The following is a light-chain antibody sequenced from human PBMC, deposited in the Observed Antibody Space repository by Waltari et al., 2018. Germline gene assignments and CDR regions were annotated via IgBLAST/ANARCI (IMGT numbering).Light chain of an antibody. CDR2: KAS. V-gene: IGKV1-5*03. CDR3: QQYNTFPFT. Sequence: DIQMTQSPSTLSASVGDGVTITCRASQSISVWLAWYQQKPGKAPKLLIYKASSLESGVPSRFSGSGSGTEFTLTISSLQPDDFATYYCQQYNTFPFTFGPGTKVDIK. J-gene: IGKJ3*01. CDR1: QSISVW.